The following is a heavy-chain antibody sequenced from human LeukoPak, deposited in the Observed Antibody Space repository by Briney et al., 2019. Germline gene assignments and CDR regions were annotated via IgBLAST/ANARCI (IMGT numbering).Heavy chain of an antibody. Sequence: GGSLRLSCAASGFTFSSYWMHWVRQAPGKGLVWVSRIKYDESITNYADSVKGRFTISRDNAKNSLYLQMTSLRPEDTALYYCAKHLRATNTYIFFGLDVWGQGTTVTVSS. D-gene: IGHD1-26*01. CDR2: IKYDESIT. CDR3: AKHLRATNTYIFFGLDV. J-gene: IGHJ6*02. V-gene: IGHV3-74*01. CDR1: GFTFSSYW.